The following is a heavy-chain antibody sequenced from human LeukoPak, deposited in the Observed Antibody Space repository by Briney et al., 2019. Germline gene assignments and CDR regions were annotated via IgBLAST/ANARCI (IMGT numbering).Heavy chain of an antibody. J-gene: IGHJ4*02. CDR1: GYSFTSYW. CDR2: IYPGDSDT. V-gene: IGHV5-51*01. D-gene: IGHD6-19*01. Sequence: GESLKISCKASGYSFTSYWIAWVRQLPGKGLEWMGMIYPGDSDTRYSPSFQGQVTISADKSINTAYLQWSNLKASDTAIYYCTRRYTLTVAGWFDCWGQGTLVTVS. CDR3: TRRYTLTVAGWFDC.